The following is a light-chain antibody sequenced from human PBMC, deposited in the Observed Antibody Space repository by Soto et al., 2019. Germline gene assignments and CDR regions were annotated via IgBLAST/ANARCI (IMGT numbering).Light chain of an antibody. CDR3: QSYDSSLSGYVV. V-gene: IGLV1-40*01. J-gene: IGLJ2*01. CDR2: GNS. CDR1: SSNIGAGYD. Sequence: QSVLTQPPSVSRAPGQRVTISCTGSSSNIGAGYDVHWYQQLPGTAPKLLIYGNSNRPSGVPDRFSGSKSGTPASLAITGLQAEDEADYYCQSYDSSLSGYVVFGGGTKVTVL.